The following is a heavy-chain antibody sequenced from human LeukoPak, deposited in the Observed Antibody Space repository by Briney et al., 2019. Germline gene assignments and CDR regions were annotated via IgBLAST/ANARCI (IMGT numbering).Heavy chain of an antibody. CDR3: ASLTILEWLFTYYFDY. V-gene: IGHV3-30-3*02. D-gene: IGHD3-3*01. J-gene: IGHJ4*02. Sequence: GGSLRLSCAASGFTFSSYAMHWVRQAPGKGLEWVAVISYDGSNKYYADSVKGRFTISRDNSKNTLYLQMNSLRAEDTAVYYCASLTILEWLFTYYFDYWGQGTLVTVSS. CDR1: GFTFSSYA. CDR2: ISYDGSNK.